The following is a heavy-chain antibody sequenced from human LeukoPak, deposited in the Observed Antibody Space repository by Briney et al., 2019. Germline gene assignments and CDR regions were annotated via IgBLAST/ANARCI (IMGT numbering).Heavy chain of an antibody. CDR1: GFTFSNAW. D-gene: IGHD6-13*01. CDR2: IKSKTDGGTT. CDR3: AKDITPARRPPHLIAAAPPDDY. J-gene: IGHJ4*02. V-gene: IGHV3-15*01. Sequence: GGSLRLSCAASGFTFSNAWMSWVRQAPGKGLEWVGRIKSKTDGGTTDYAAPVKGRFTISRDDSKNTLYLQMNSLRAEDTAVYYCAKDITPARRPPHLIAAAPPDDYWGQGTLVTVSS.